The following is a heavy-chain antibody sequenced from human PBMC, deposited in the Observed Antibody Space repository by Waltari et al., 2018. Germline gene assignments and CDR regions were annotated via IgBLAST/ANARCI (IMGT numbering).Heavy chain of an antibody. Sequence: EVQLVESGGGLVQPGGSLGLSCAASGFTLSSHWMSWVRQAPGKGLEWVANIKKDGSEEYYVDSVRGRFTISRDNAKNSLYLQMNSLRPEDTAVYYCARDQWFAFDIWGQGTMVTVSS. J-gene: IGHJ3*02. CDR3: ARDQWFAFDI. CDR1: GFTLSSHW. V-gene: IGHV3-7*01. CDR2: IKKDGSEE. D-gene: IGHD3-22*01.